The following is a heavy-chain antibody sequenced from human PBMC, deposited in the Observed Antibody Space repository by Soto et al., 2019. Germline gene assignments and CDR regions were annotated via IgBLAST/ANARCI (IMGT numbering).Heavy chain of an antibody. V-gene: IGHV3-15*01. CDR1: GVTFGNAW. CDR2: IKSKTDGGTI. CDR3: ATARSWYRNSGGAFDI. J-gene: IGHJ3*02. D-gene: IGHD6-6*01. Sequence: PGGSLRLSCEASGVTFGNAWMSWVRQAPGKGLEWVGRIKSKTDGGTIDYAAPVKGRFTISRDDSKNTLFLQMNSLKTEDTAVYYCATARSWYRNSGGAFDIWGQGTMVTVSS.